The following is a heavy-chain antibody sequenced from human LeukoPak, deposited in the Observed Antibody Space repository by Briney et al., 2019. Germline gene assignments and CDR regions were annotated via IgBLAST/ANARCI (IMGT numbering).Heavy chain of an antibody. CDR2: ISYDGSNK. V-gene: IGHV3-30*18. D-gene: IGHD1-7*01. Sequence: GGSLRLSCAASGFTFSSYGMHWVRQAPGKGLEWVAVISYDGSNKYYADSVKGRFTISRDNSKNTLYLQMNSLRAEDTAVYYCAKAPVELGPADYWGQGTLVTVSS. J-gene: IGHJ4*02. CDR1: GFTFSSYG. CDR3: AKAPVELGPADY.